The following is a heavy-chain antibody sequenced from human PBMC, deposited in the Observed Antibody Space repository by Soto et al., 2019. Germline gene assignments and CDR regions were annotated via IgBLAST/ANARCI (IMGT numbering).Heavy chain of an antibody. D-gene: IGHD3-10*01. V-gene: IGHV2-5*02. CDR1: GFSLTTDGVG. CDR2: IYWDDDE. J-gene: IGHJ4*02. Sequence: QITLKDSGPTLVKPTQTLTLTCSFSGFSLTTDGVGVGWVRQPPGEALEWLALIYWDDDERYSPSLKTRLTTTNDPSKNQVVLIMTNMDPVDTATDYCAHSRNLITEDAQVGDFDYWGQGTLVTVSS. CDR3: AHSRNLITEDAQVGDFDY.